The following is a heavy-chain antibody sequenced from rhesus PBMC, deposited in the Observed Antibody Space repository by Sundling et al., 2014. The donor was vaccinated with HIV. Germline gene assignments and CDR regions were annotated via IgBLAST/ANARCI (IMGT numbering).Heavy chain of an antibody. V-gene: IGHV4-80*01. CDR2: INGNSGST. CDR3: ARVILAGTLFDY. Sequence: QVQLQESGPGLVKLSETLSLTCTVSGASISSYWWSWIRQPPGKGLEWIGEINGNSGSTNYNPYLRSRVTISSDTSKNQFSLKLSSVTAADTAVYYCARVILAGTLFDYWGQGVLVTVSS. D-gene: IGHD1-1-1*01. CDR1: GASISSYW. J-gene: IGHJ4*01.